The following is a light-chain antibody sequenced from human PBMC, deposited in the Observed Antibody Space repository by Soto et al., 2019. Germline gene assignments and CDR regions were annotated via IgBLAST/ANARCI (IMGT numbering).Light chain of an antibody. CDR2: RAS. J-gene: IGKJ1*01. Sequence: DIQMTQSPSTLSASVGDRVTITCRASQSISSWLAWYQQKPGKAPKLLIYRASSLESGVPSRFSGSGSGTEFTPTISSLHPDDFATYYCQQYNSYPTFGQGTKVEIK. V-gene: IGKV1-5*03. CDR3: QQYNSYPT. CDR1: QSISSW.